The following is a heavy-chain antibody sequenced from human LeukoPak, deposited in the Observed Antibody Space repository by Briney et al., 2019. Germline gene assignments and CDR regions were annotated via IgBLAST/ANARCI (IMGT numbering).Heavy chain of an antibody. J-gene: IGHJ4*02. D-gene: IGHD3-9*01. V-gene: IGHV3-11*05. CDR2: ITSSSAYT. Sequence: GGALRLSCAASRFTFSDHYMASIRQAPGKGRWWVPYITSSSAYTNYADSVKGRFTISRDNTKNQLYLQMNSLRAEDTALYYCARASYDILTGYFDYWGQGTLVTVSS. CDR3: ARASYDILTGYFDY. CDR1: RFTFSDHY.